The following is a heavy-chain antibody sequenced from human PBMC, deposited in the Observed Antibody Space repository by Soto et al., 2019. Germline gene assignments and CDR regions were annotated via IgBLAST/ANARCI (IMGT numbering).Heavy chain of an antibody. V-gene: IGHV4-59*01. J-gene: IGHJ4*02. Sequence: SETLSLTCTVSGGSISSYYWSWIRQPPGKGLEWIGYIYYSGSTNYNPSLKSRVTISVDTSKNQFSLKLSSVTAADTAVYYCARAAAAIRLDYWGQGTLVTVS. CDR3: ARAAAAIRLDY. CDR2: IYYSGST. D-gene: IGHD6-13*01. CDR1: GGSISSYY.